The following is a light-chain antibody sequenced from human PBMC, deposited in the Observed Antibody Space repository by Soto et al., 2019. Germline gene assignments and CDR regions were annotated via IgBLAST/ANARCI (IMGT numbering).Light chain of an antibody. V-gene: IGLV2-8*01. J-gene: IGLJ1*01. CDR1: SSDIGTYDY. CDR2: EVS. Sequence: QSALTPPPSASGSPGQSVTISCTGTSSDIGTYDYVSWYQHLPDKAPKLIIYEVSKRPSGVPDRFSGSKSGNTASLTVSGLQAEDEGDYYCCSYGGGNNFYVFGTGTKVTVL. CDR3: CSYGGGNNFYV.